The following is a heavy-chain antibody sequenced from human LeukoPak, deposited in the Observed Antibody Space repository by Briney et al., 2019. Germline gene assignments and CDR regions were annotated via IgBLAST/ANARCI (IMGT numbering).Heavy chain of an antibody. CDR2: ISAYNGNT. CDR1: GYTFTSYG. J-gene: IGHJ4*02. D-gene: IGHD2-15*01. Sequence: ASVKVSCRASGYTFTSYGISWVRQAPGQGLEWMGWISAYNGNTNYAQKLQGRVTMTTDTSTSTAYMELRSLRSDDTAVYYCARGLGYCSGGSCCVDYWGQGTLVTVSS. V-gene: IGHV1-18*01. CDR3: ARGLGYCSGGSCCVDY.